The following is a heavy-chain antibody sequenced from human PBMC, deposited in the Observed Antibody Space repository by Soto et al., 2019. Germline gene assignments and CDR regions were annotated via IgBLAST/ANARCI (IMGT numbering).Heavy chain of an antibody. J-gene: IGHJ3*02. CDR1: GFTFSSYA. Sequence: GGSLRLSCAASGFTFSSYAMSWVRQAPGKGLEWVSAISGSGGSTYYADSVKGRFTISRDNSKNTLYLQMNSLRAEDTAVYYCAKDVLRFLEWPNHAFDILGQGTMVTVS. CDR3: AKDVLRFLEWPNHAFDI. D-gene: IGHD3-3*01. V-gene: IGHV3-23*01. CDR2: ISGSGGST.